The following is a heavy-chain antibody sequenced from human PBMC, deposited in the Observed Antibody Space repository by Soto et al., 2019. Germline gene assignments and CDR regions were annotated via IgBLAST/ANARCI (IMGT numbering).Heavy chain of an antibody. CDR2: IIPIFGTA. D-gene: IGHD3-10*02. J-gene: IGHJ4*02. CDR3: AINEGRDVSTFDY. V-gene: IGHV1-69*01. Sequence: QVQLVQSGAEVKTPGSSVKVSCKASGGIFTRYDIRWLRQAPGQGLEWMGAIIPIFGTANYAQKFQGRGTITADATTSTAYMELSSLRSEDTAMYYCAINEGRDVSTFDYWGQGTLVTVSS. CDR1: GGIFTRYD.